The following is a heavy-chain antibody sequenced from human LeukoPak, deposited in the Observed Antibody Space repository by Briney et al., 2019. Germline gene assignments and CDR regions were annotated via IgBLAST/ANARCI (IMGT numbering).Heavy chain of an antibody. CDR3: ARDKVRGVIDD. CDR2: ISSSGSTI. D-gene: IGHD3-10*01. V-gene: IGHV3-11*01. J-gene: IGHJ4*02. CDR1: GFTFSDYY. Sequence: GGSLRLSSAASGFTFSDYYMSWLRQAPGKGLERVSYISSSGSTIYYAHSAEGRFTISRDNANNPLYLQMNSLRAEDTALYYCARDKVRGVIDDWGQGTLVTVSS.